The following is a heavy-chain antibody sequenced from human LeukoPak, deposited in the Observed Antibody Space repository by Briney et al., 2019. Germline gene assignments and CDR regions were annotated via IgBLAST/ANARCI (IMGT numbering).Heavy chain of an antibody. Sequence: PGGSLRLSCAASGFTFSSHWMSWVRQAPGKGLEWVANIKQDGSEKYYVDSVKGRFTISRDNAKNSLYLQMNSLRAEDTAVYYCARDVRGWLRPYYFDYWGQGTLVTVSS. V-gene: IGHV3-7*01. J-gene: IGHJ4*02. CDR2: IKQDGSEK. CDR1: GFTFSSHW. CDR3: ARDVRGWLRPYYFDY. D-gene: IGHD5-12*01.